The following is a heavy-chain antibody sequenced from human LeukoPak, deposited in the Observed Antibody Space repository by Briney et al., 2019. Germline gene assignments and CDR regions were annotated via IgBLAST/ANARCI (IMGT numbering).Heavy chain of an antibody. CDR2: VYYSGNT. CDR1: GGSISSSGYY. J-gene: IGHJ4*02. D-gene: IGHD3-22*01. CDR3: ARTTGRGSVDPGTSGYVDS. V-gene: IGHV4-39*02. Sequence: PSETLSLTCTVSGGSISSSGYYSDWIRQPPGQGLEWIGSVYYSGNTYYKSSLESRVTISVDTSNNRFSLKLNSVTAADTGTYYCARTTGRGSVDPGTSGYVDSWGQGSLVTVSS.